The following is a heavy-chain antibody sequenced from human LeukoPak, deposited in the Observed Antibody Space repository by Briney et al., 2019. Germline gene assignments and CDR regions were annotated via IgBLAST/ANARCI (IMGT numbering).Heavy chain of an antibody. CDR2: IYYSGST. CDR3: ASCSSGWYGPTYYYMDV. D-gene: IGHD6-19*01. Sequence: PSETLSLTCTVSGGSISSYYWSWIRQPPGKGLEWIGYIYYSGSTNYNPSLKSRVTISVDTSKNQFSLKLSSVTAADTAVYYCASCSSGWYGPTYYYMDVWGKGTTVTVSS. V-gene: IGHV4-59*01. J-gene: IGHJ6*03. CDR1: GGSISSYY.